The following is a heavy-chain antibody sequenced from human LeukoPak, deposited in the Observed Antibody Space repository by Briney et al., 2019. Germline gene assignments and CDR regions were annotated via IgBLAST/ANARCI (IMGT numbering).Heavy chain of an antibody. CDR1: GFTFSSYA. Sequence: GGSLRLSCAASGFTFSSYATSWVRQAPGKGLEWVSTISGRGDSTYYADSVKGRFTISRDNSRNTLYLQMNTLRAEDTAVYYCAKAIAAPVWYFDLWGRGTLVTVSS. CDR2: ISGRGDST. CDR3: AKAIAAPVWYFDL. J-gene: IGHJ2*01. V-gene: IGHV3-23*01. D-gene: IGHD6-13*01.